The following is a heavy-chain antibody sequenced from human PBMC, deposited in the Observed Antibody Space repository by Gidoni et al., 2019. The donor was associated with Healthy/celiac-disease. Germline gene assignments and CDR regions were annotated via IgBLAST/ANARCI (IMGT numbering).Heavy chain of an antibody. V-gene: IGHV3-48*01. CDR3: ARAPEYYGSRNDY. CDR2: ISSSSSTR. CDR1: VFTFSSYS. Sequence: EVQLVESGGGLVQPGGSLRLSCAASVFTFSSYSMNWVRQAPGKGLEWVSYISSSSSTRYYADSVKGRFTISRDNAKNSLYLQMNSLRAEDTAVYYCARAPEYYGSRNDYWGQGTLVTVSS. J-gene: IGHJ4*02. D-gene: IGHD3-10*01.